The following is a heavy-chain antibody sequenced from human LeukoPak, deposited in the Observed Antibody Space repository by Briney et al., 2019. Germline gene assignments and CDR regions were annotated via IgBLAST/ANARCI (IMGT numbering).Heavy chain of an antibody. D-gene: IGHD2-2*01. Sequence: GGSLRLSCAASGFTFSAYGMHWVRQAPGKGLEWVAVISYDGSNNYYADSVKGRFTISRDNSKNTLYPQMNSLRAEDTAVYFCAKGPRYCSSTSCLSYFDYWGQGTLVTVTS. CDR3: AKGPRYCSSTSCLSYFDY. CDR1: GFTFSAYG. J-gene: IGHJ4*02. V-gene: IGHV3-30*18. CDR2: ISYDGSNN.